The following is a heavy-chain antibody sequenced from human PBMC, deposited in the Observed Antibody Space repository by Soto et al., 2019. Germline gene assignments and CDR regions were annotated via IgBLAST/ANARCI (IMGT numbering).Heavy chain of an antibody. CDR1: GFTFSSYG. CDR2: ISYDGSNK. V-gene: IGHV3-30*18. CDR3: AKMDTTLVTPFDAFDI. Sequence: ESGGGVVQPGRSLRLSCAASGFTFSSYGMHWVRQAPGKGLEWVAVISYDGSNKNYVDSVKGRFTISRDNSKNTLYLQMNSLRAEDTAVYYCAKMDTTLVTPFDAFDIWGQGTMVTVSS. D-gene: IGHD5-18*01. J-gene: IGHJ3*02.